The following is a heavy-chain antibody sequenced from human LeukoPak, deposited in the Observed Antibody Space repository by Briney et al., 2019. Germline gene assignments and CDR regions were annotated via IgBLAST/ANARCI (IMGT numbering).Heavy chain of an antibody. V-gene: IGHV4-59*08. J-gene: IGHJ4*02. CDR1: GGSISSYY. Sequence: SETLSLTCTVSGGSISSYYWSWIRQPPGKGLEWIGYIYYSGSTNYNPPLKSRVTISVDTSKNQFSLKLSSVTAADTAVYYCARLFEPPMIVVVPAAPDYWGQGTLVTVSS. D-gene: IGHD2-2*01. CDR2: IYYSGST. CDR3: ARLFEPPMIVVVPAAPDY.